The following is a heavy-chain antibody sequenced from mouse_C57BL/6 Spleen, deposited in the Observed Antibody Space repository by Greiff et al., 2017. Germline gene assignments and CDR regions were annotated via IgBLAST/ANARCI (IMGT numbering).Heavy chain of an antibody. D-gene: IGHD2-5*01. Sequence: QVQLQQPGAELVRPGSSVKLSCKASGYTFTSYWMDWVKQRPGQGLEWIGNIYPSDSETHYNQKFKDKATLTVDKSSSTAYMQLSSLTSEDSAVYYCARGGYSNYEDFDYWGQGTTLTVSS. CDR3: ARGGYSNYEDFDY. CDR1: GYTFTSYW. CDR2: IYPSDSET. J-gene: IGHJ2*01. V-gene: IGHV1-61*01.